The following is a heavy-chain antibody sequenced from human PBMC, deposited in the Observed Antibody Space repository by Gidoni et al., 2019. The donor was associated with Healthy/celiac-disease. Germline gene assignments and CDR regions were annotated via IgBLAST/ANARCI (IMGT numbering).Heavy chain of an antibody. V-gene: IGHV3-23*01. J-gene: IGHJ4*02. CDR3: AKGPQHRHEFDY. CDR1: GFTFSSYA. Sequence: EVQLLESGGCLVQPGGSLRLSCAASGFTFSSYARSWVRQAPGKGLELVSAISGSGGSTYDAESVKGRCTISRDNSKNTLYLQMNSLRAEDTAVYYCAKGPQHRHEFDYWGQGTLVTVSS. D-gene: IGHD6-13*01. CDR2: ISGSGGST.